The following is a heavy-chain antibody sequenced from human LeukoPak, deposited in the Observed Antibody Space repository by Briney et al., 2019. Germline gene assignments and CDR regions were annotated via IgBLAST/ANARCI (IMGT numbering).Heavy chain of an antibody. V-gene: IGHV4-59*01. D-gene: IGHD5-24*01. CDR2: IYDSGST. CDR3: AREMATSGYYYYYVDV. CDR1: GGSISSYY. Sequence: SETLSLTCIVSGGSISSYYWSWIPQPPGKGLEWIGYIYDSGSTNYNPSLKSRVIISVDTSKNQFSLRLSSVTAADAAVYYCAREMATSGYYYYYVDVWGKGTTVTVSS. J-gene: IGHJ6*03.